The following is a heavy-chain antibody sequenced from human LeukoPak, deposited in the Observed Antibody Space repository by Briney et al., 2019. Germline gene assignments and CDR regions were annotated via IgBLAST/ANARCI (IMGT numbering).Heavy chain of an antibody. CDR3: AKGLDYDSSGYYLDF. D-gene: IGHD3-22*01. Sequence: PGGSLRLSCAASGFTFSNYAMSWVRQAPGKGLEWVSAISGSDGSTYYADSVKGRFTISRDNSKNTLYLQMNSLGADDTAVYYCAKGLDYDSSGYYLDFWGQGTLVTVSS. J-gene: IGHJ4*02. CDR1: GFTFSNYA. V-gene: IGHV3-23*01. CDR2: ISGSDGST.